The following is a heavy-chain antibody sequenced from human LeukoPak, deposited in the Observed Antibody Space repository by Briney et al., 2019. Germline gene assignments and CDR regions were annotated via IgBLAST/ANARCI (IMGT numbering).Heavy chain of an antibody. D-gene: IGHD7-27*01. Sequence: GGTLRLSCAASGFSFSSYAVSWVREAPGRGLVWVSGISDGGSRTYYADSVKGRFTISRDDSKNTLYLQMNSLRAEDTAVYYCAKVQLGIGVDYWRQGTLVTVSS. V-gene: IGHV3-23*01. CDR2: ISDGGSRT. CDR1: GFSFSSYA. CDR3: AKVQLGIGVDY. J-gene: IGHJ4*02.